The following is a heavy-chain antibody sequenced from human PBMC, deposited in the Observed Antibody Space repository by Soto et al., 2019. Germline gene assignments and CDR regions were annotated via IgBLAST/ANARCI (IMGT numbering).Heavy chain of an antibody. CDR1: GGSFRGYY. Sequence: QVQLQRWGAGLLRPSETLSLTCAVYGGSFRGYYWTWLRQSPGRGLEWMGEINHSGSRNSNPSLKSRLKISVDTSRTQFSMNLTSVTAADAAVYYCARGRGFMSRNALDLWGQGTRVIVSS. J-gene: IGHJ3*01. CDR2: INHSGSR. V-gene: IGHV4-34*01. CDR3: ARGRGFMSRNALDL.